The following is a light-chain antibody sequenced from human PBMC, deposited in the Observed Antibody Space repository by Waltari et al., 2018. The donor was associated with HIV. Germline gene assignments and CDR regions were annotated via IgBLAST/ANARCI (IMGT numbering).Light chain of an antibody. CDR1: SSNIAAGYD. CDR3: QSYDSGLSATV. J-gene: IGLJ3*02. CDR2: SND. V-gene: IGLV1-40*01. Sequence: QSVLTQPPSVSGAPGQRVAISCTGSSSNIAAGYDVHRYQVLPGTVPTLLIFSNDTRPSGVPDRFSASKSPTSASLAITGLQPEDEADYYCQSYDSGLSATVFGGGTRLTVL.